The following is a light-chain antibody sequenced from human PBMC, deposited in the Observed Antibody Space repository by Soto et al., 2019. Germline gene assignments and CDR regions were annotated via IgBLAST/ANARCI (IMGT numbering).Light chain of an antibody. Sequence: QSVLTQPASVSESPGQSITISCTGTSSDVGYYNYVSWYQQHPGKVPKLMIYDVRDRPSGVSDRFSGSKSGNTASLTLSGLQAEDEDDYFCSSYTSTSTLVFGTGTKVTVL. J-gene: IGLJ1*01. CDR3: SSYTSTSTLV. V-gene: IGLV2-14*03. CDR2: DVR. CDR1: SSDVGYYNY.